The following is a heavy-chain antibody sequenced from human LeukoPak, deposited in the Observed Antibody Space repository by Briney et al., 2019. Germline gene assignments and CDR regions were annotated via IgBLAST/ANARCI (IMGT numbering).Heavy chain of an antibody. CDR3: ANGGAYDSGGYYGTLAY. J-gene: IGHJ4*02. CDR1: GFTFSSYA. Sequence: PGRSLRLSCAASGFTFSSYAMHWVRQAPGKGLEWVAVISYDGSDKYYADSVKGRSTISRDNPKNTLYLQMNSLRAEDTAVYYCANGGAYDSGGYYGTLAYWGQGTLVTVSS. CDR2: ISYDGSDK. D-gene: IGHD3-22*01. V-gene: IGHV3-30*18.